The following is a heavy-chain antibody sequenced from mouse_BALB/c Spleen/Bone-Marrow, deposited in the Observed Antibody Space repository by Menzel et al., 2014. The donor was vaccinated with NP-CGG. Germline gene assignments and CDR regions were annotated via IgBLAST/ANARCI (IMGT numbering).Heavy chain of an antibody. V-gene: IGHV14-3*02. J-gene: IGHJ3*01. D-gene: IGHD5-1-1*01. CDR3: ARNTQFAY. Sequence: VQLKQSGAELVKPGASVKLSCTASGFNIKDTYMHWVKQRPEQGLEWIGRIDPANGNTKYDPKFQGKATITADTSSNTAYLQLSSLTSEVTAVYYCARNTQFAYWGQGTLVTVSA. CDR2: IDPANGNT. CDR1: GFNIKDTY.